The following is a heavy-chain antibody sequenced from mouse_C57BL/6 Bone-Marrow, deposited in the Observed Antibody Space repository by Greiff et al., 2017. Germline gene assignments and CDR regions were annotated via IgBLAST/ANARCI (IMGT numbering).Heavy chain of an antibody. CDR3: ARASLYDYDCKAWFAY. J-gene: IGHJ3*01. Sequence: QVQLQQSGAELARPGASVKMSCKASGYTFTSYTMHWVNQRPGQGLEWIGYINPSSGYTKYNQKFKDKATLTADKSSSTAYMQLSSLTSEDSAVYYCARASLYDYDCKAWFAYWGQGTLVTVSA. CDR1: GYTFTSYT. D-gene: IGHD2-4*01. CDR2: INPSSGYT. V-gene: IGHV1-4*01.